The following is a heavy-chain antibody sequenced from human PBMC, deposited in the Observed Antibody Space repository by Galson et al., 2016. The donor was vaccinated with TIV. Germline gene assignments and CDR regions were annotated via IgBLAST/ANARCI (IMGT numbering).Heavy chain of an antibody. V-gene: IGHV1-18*01. CDR3: ARVPTKTFDFWSGYDNSFCMDV. CDR1: GYTFPPYG. J-gene: IGHJ6*03. Sequence: SVKVSCKASGYTFPPYGITWVRQAPGQGLEWLGWISGYNGNKNYAQKFQGRVTMTTDTSTSTAYMELRSLRSDVTAVYYCARVPTKTFDFWSGYDNSFCMDVWGKGTTVIVSS. CDR2: ISGYNGNK. D-gene: IGHD3-3*01.